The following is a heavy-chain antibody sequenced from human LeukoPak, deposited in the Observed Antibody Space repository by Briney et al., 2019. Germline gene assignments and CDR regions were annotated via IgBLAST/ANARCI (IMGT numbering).Heavy chain of an antibody. V-gene: IGHV3-33*06. D-gene: IGHD3-22*01. Sequence: SGGSLRLSCAASGFTFSSYGMHWVRRAPGKGLEWVAVLWFDGSNTYYADSVKGRFTISRDNSRNTLYLQMNSLRAEDTAVYYCAKDPYYYDSSVYLRDVRGYFDLWGRGTLVTVSS. CDR2: LWFDGSNT. CDR3: AKDPYYYDSSVYLRDVRGYFDL. J-gene: IGHJ2*01. CDR1: GFTFSSYG.